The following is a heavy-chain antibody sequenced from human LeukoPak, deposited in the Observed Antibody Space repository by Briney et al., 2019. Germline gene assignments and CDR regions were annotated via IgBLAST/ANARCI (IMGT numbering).Heavy chain of an antibody. CDR2: ISSSGSTI. CDR1: GFTFSDYY. CDR3: AKDLSSSETEYFQH. J-gene: IGHJ1*01. Sequence: GGSLRLSCAASGFTFSDYYMSWIRQAPGKGLEWVSYISSSGSTIYYADSVKGRFTISRDNSKNTLYLQMNSLRAEDTAVYYCAKDLSSSETEYFQHWGQGTLVTVSS. D-gene: IGHD6-13*01. V-gene: IGHV3-11*01.